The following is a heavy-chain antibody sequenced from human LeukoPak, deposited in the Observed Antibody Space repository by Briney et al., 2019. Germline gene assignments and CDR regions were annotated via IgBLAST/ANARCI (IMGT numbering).Heavy chain of an antibody. CDR3: TTDPIIVGATGDDY. CDR2: IKSKTDGGTT. CDR1: GFTFDDNG. D-gene: IGHD1-26*01. Sequence: GGSLRLSCAASGFTFDDNGMSWVRQAPGKGLEWVGRIKSKTDGGTTDYAAPVKGRFTISRDDSKNTLYLQMNSLKTEDTAVYYCTTDPIIVGATGDDYWGQGTLVTVSS. V-gene: IGHV3-15*01. J-gene: IGHJ4*02.